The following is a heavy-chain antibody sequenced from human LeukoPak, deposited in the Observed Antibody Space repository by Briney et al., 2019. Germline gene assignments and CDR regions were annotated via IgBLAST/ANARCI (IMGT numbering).Heavy chain of an antibody. Sequence: GGSLRLSCGASGFTFSSYAMSWVRQAPGKGLEWVSAIGGGGATYYADSVKGRFTISRDTSKSTLYLQVNSLRAEDTAVYYCAKGGVPGTHYFDYWGLGTLVTVSS. D-gene: IGHD6-19*01. CDR2: IGGGGAT. J-gene: IGHJ4*02. CDR3: AKGGVPGTHYFDY. V-gene: IGHV3-23*01. CDR1: GFTFSSYA.